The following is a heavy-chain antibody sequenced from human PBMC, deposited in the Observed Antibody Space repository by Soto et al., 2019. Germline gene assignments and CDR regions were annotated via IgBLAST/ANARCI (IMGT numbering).Heavy chain of an antibody. D-gene: IGHD4-4*01. CDR1: GGSISSGDYY. Sequence: PSETLSLTCTVSGGSISSGDYYWSWIRQPPGKGLEWIGYIYYSGSTYYNPSLKSRVTISVDTSKNQFSLKLSSVTAADTAVYYGARGGSNYNCYFDYRGQRILVTVSS. V-gene: IGHV4-30-4*01. CDR3: ARGGSNYNCYFDY. CDR2: IYYSGST. J-gene: IGHJ4*02.